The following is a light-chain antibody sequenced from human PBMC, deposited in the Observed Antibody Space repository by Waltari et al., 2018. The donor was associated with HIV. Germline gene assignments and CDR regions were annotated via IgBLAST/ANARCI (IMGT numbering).Light chain of an antibody. Sequence: QSVLTQTPSVSGAPGQRVTISCTGSNYNIGSTYDVHWYQLLPGKAPTLLISASTKLASGVPDRVAGSKSGAAASRAITGRQAADEADYSGQSDDSRLSACVFGGGTKVTVL. CDR1: NYNIGSTYD. V-gene: IGLV1-40*01. CDR2: AST. CDR3: QSDDSRLSACV. J-gene: IGLJ3*02.